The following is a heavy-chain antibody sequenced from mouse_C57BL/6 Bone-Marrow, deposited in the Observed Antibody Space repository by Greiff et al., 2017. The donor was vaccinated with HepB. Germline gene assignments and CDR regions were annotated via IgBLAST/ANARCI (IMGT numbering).Heavy chain of an antibody. CDR3: ASAYPTVYFDC. CDR2: IYPGGGYT. D-gene: IGHD1-1*01. CDR1: GYTFTNYW. J-gene: IGHJ2*01. V-gene: IGHV1-63*01. Sequence: QVQLKESGAELVRPGTSVKMSCKASGYTFTNYWIGWAKQRPGHGLEWIGDIYPGGGYTNYNEKFKGKATLTADKSSSTAYMQFSSLTSEDSASYDVASAYPTVYFDCWGQGTTLTVSA.